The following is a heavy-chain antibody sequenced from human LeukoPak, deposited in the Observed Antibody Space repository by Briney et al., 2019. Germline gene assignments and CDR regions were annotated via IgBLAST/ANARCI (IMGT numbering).Heavy chain of an antibody. J-gene: IGHJ4*02. Sequence: GESLKISCKGSGYSFSSYWIGWVRQMPGKGLGGMGIIYPGDSDTRYSPSFQGQVTISADKSISTAYLQWSSLKATDTAIYYCARTYGDSLRDYWGQGTLVTVSS. D-gene: IGHD4-17*01. CDR2: IYPGDSDT. CDR3: ARTYGDSLRDY. CDR1: GYSFSSYW. V-gene: IGHV5-51*01.